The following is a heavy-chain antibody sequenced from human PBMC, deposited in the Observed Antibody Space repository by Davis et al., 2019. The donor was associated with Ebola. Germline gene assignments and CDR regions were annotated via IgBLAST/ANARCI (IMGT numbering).Heavy chain of an antibody. Sequence: PGGSLRLSCTASQFTFSNYAMIWVRQAPGKGLEWVSGISWNSGSIDYADSVKGRFTISRDSAKKSLYLQMNSLRPEDTAFYYCAKDSRLSGWFDYWGQGTLVTVSS. J-gene: IGHJ4*02. V-gene: IGHV3-9*01. D-gene: IGHD6-19*01. CDR1: QFTFSNYA. CDR2: ISWNSGSI. CDR3: AKDSRLSGWFDY.